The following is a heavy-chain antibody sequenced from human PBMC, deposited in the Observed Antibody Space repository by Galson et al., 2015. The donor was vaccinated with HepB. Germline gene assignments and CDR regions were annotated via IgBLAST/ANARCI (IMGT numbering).Heavy chain of an antibody. V-gene: IGHV3-21*01. J-gene: IGHJ4*02. D-gene: IGHD1-7*01. Sequence: SLRLSCAASGFTFSSYSMNWVRQAPGKGLEWVSSIRSRSSYIYYADSVKGRFTISRDYAKNSLYLQMNSPRAEDTAVYYCARDVTGTLHFDYWGQGTLVTVSS. CDR3: ARDVTGTLHFDY. CDR2: IRSRSSYI. CDR1: GFTFSSYS.